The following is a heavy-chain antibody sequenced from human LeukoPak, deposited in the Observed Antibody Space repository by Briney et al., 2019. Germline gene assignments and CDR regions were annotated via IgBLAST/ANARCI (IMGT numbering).Heavy chain of an antibody. CDR3: AKSLYGSGSYYNWFDP. D-gene: IGHD3-10*01. CDR1: GYSISSAYY. Sequence: SETLSLTCSVSGYSISSAYYWGWIRQPPGKGLEWIGSLYYSASTYYNPSLKSRVTISADTSRNQFSLKLSSVTAADTAVYYCAKSLYGSGSYYNWFDPWGQGTLVTVSS. J-gene: IGHJ5*02. CDR2: LYYSAST. V-gene: IGHV4-38-2*02.